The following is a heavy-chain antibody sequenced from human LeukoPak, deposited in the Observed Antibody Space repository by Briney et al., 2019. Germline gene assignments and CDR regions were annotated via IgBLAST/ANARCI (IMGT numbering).Heavy chain of an antibody. Sequence: GGSLRLSCAASGFTFTIYSMNWVRQAPGKGLEWVASISDSSTYIFYADSVKGRFTISRDDAKNSLFLQMNSLRAEDTAVYYCARDWSGSWYAFDYWGQGSLVTVSS. CDR2: ISDSSTYI. CDR3: ARDWSGSWYAFDY. J-gene: IGHJ4*02. V-gene: IGHV3-21*01. D-gene: IGHD6-13*01. CDR1: GFTFTIYS.